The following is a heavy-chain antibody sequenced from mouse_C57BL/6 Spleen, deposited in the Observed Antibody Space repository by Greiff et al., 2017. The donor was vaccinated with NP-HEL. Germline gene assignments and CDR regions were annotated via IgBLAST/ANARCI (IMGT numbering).Heavy chain of an antibody. Sequence: QVQLQQPGAELVKPGASVTLSCKASGYTFTSYWMHWVKQRPGQGLEWIGMIHPNSGSTNYNEKFKSKATLTVDKSSSTAYMQLSSLISEDSAVYYCAKEGAYYEYGRFAYWGQGTLVTVSA. D-gene: IGHD2-4*01. J-gene: IGHJ3*01. V-gene: IGHV1-64*01. CDR3: AKEGAYYEYGRFAY. CDR1: GYTFTSYW. CDR2: IHPNSGST.